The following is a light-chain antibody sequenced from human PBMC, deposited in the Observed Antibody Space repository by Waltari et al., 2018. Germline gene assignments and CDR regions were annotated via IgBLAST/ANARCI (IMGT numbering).Light chain of an antibody. V-gene: IGKV2-28*01. J-gene: IGKJ1*01. Sequence: IVMTQSQLSLAVTPGEPASISCRSTESLLHSNGKNYLDWYLQKPGQSPHLLIYLGSNRASGVPDRFSGSGSGTDFTLKISRVEADDVGIYYCMQALQSPRTFGQGTRVEMK. CDR1: ESLLHSNGKNY. CDR3: MQALQSPRT. CDR2: LGS.